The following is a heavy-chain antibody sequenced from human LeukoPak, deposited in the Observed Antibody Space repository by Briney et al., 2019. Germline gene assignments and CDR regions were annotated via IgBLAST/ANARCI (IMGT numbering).Heavy chain of an antibody. Sequence: PGGSLSLSCAASGFTFSSYAMHWVRQAPGRGRGWVAFISYEGSNKYYADCVKGRFTISRDNSKNTLYLQMNSLRAEDTAVYYCARDRAKGIAAAGTLAYWGQGTLVTVSS. D-gene: IGHD6-13*01. CDR2: ISYEGSNK. J-gene: IGHJ4*02. CDR1: GFTFSSYA. CDR3: ARDRAKGIAAAGTLAY. V-gene: IGHV3-30-3*01.